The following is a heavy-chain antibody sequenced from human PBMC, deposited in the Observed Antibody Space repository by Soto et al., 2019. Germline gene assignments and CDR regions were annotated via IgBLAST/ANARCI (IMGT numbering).Heavy chain of an antibody. J-gene: IGHJ3*02. CDR3: AREVAADGTFRDDVFDI. Sequence: QVHLVQSGAEVKKPGSSVKVSCTAPGGTFSNHAINWVRQAPGQGLEWMGRIIPIFSTTNYAQKFQGRVTMTADESTITAYLELSSLKQDDTAVYYCAREVAADGTFRDDVFDIWGQGTLVTVSS. V-gene: IGHV1-69*12. CDR2: IIPIFSTT. CDR1: GGTFSNHA. D-gene: IGHD6-13*01.